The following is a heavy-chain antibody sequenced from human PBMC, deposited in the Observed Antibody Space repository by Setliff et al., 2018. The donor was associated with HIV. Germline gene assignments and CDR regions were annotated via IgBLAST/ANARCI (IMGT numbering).Heavy chain of an antibody. CDR1: GASISSGNYH. D-gene: IGHD3-10*01. J-gene: IGHJ6*03. CDR2: LYSSGST. Sequence: SETLSLTCTVSGASISSGNYHWSWIRQPAGKGLEWIGRLYSSGSTNFNPSLKSRVSISVDTSKNQFSLKLSSVTAADTAVYYCARDGPLEGSYRYYYYYMDVWGKGTTVTVSS. CDR3: ARDGPLEGSYRYYYYYMDV. V-gene: IGHV4-61*02.